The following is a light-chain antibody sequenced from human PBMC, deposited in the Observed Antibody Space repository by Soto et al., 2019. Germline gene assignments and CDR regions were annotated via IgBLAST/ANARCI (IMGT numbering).Light chain of an antibody. V-gene: IGKV1-8*01. CDR2: SAS. J-gene: IGKJ2*01. CDR1: QGISRY. Sequence: AIRMTQSPSSLSASPGDRVTITCRASQGISRYLAWYQQKPGKAPKLLIYSASTLQCGVPSRFSGSGSGTDSILTISCLLAEDVATYCCQQYYSYPFTFGQGTKLEIK. CDR3: QQYYSYPFT.